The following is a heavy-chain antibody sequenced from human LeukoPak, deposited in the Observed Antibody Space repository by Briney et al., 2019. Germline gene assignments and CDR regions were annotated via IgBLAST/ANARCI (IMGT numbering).Heavy chain of an antibody. CDR2: ISISGDDT. D-gene: IGHD4-17*01. V-gene: IGHV3-23*01. CDR1: GFSFSSHA. CDR3: ANEIRPNDY. Sequence: GGSLRLSCASSGFSFSSHAMTWVRQAPGKGLEWLSAISISGDDTYYADSVKGRFTISRDNSKNTLYLQMNSLSADDTAMYYCANEIRPNDYWGQGTLVTVSS. J-gene: IGHJ4*02.